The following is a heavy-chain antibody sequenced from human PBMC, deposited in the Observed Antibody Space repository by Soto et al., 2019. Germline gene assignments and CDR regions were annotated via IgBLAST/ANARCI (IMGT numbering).Heavy chain of an antibody. D-gene: IGHD6-13*01. CDR3: ARLQLAAAALYYYYGMDV. J-gene: IGHJ6*02. V-gene: IGHV1-3*01. CDR1: GYTFTSYA. CDR2: INAGNGNT. Sequence: ASVKVSCKASGYTFTSYAMHWVRQAPGQRLEWMGWINAGNGNTKYSQKFQGRVTITRDTSASTAYMELSSLRSEDTAVYYCARLQLAAAALYYYYGMDVWGQGTTVTVS.